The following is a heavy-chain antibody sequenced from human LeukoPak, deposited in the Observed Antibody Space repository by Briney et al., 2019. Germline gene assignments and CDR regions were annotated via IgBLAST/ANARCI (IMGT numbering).Heavy chain of an antibody. CDR3: AVHSSSWYENAFDI. CDR2: IYSGGST. CDR1: GFTVSSNY. Sequence: GGSLRLSCAASGFTVSSNYMSWVRQAPGKGLKWVSVIYSGGSTYYADSVKGRFTISRDNSKNTLYLQMNSLRAEDTAVYYCAVHSSSWYENAFDIWGQGTMVTVSS. V-gene: IGHV3-53*05. D-gene: IGHD6-13*01. J-gene: IGHJ3*02.